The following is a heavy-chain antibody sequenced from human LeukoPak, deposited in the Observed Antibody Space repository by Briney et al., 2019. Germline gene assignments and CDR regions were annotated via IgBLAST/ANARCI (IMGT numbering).Heavy chain of an antibody. Sequence: ASVKVSCKVSGYTLTELSIHWVRQAPGKGLEWMGSSDPADEFRGRVTMTRNTSISTAYMELSSLRSEDTAVYYCARVQWLVHSIFHYYMDVWGKGTTVTVSS. J-gene: IGHJ6*03. CDR3: ARVQWLVHSIFHYYMDV. D-gene: IGHD6-19*01. CDR2: SDPAD. V-gene: IGHV1-24*01. CDR1: GYTLTELS.